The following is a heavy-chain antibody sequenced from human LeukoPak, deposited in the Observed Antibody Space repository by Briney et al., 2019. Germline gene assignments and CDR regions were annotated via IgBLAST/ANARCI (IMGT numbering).Heavy chain of an antibody. Sequence: SETLSLTCTVSGGSISSYYWSWIRQPPGKGLEWIGYIYYSGSTNYNPSLKSRVTISVDTSKNQFSLKLSSVTAADTAVYYCARAPMEWELPLVDWFDPWGQGTLVTVSS. V-gene: IGHV4-59*01. CDR3: ARAPMEWELPLVDWFDP. CDR2: IYYSGST. D-gene: IGHD1-26*01. J-gene: IGHJ5*02. CDR1: GGSISSYY.